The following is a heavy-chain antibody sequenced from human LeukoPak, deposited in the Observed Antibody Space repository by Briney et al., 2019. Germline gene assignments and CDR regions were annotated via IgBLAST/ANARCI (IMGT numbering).Heavy chain of an antibody. J-gene: IGHJ4*02. CDR2: IWYDGSKK. CDR1: GYTFGRNG. D-gene: IGHD5-18*01. V-gene: IGHV3-33*01. Sequence: GGSLRLSCAASGYTFGRNGMHWVRQAPGKGLEWVALIWYDGSKKCYGDFVKGRFTISRDNSKNTLYLQMNSLRAEDTGIYYCARWLSHKIDSNGYLDYWGQGTLVAVSS. CDR3: ARWLSHKIDSNGYLDY.